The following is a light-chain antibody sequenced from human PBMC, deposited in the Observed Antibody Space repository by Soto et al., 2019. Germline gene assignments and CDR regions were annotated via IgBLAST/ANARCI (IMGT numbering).Light chain of an antibody. Sequence: QSVLTQSPSASASLGASVKLTCTQSSGHSSYAIAWYQQQPEKGPRYLMNLNSDGSHSKGDGIPDRFSGSSSGAEHYLTISSLQSEDEADYYCQTWGTGAGVFGGGTQLTVL. CDR3: QTWGTGAGV. J-gene: IGLJ3*02. CDR2: LNSDGSH. CDR1: SGHSSYA. V-gene: IGLV4-69*01.